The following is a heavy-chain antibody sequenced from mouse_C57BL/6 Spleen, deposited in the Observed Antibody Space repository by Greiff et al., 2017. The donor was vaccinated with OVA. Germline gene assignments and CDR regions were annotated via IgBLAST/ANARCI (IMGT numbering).Heavy chain of an antibody. Sequence: VQLQQSGPGLVQPSQRLSITCTVSGFSLTSYGVHWVRQSPGKGLEWLGVIWSGGSTDYNAAFISRLSISKDNSKSHVFFKMNSLQADDTAIYYCARNPYGSSYYAMDYWGQGTSVTVSS. CDR2: IWSGGST. V-gene: IGHV2-2*01. J-gene: IGHJ4*01. D-gene: IGHD1-1*01. CDR3: ARNPYGSSYYAMDY. CDR1: GFSLTSYG.